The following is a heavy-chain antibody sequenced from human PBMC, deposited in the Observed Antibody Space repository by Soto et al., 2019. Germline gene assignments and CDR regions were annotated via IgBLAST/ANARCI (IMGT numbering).Heavy chain of an antibody. CDR2: IYYSGST. CDR1: GGSISSGGYY. CDR3: ARIIFGVAELGFDP. V-gene: IGHV4-31*03. Sequence: QVQLQESGPGLVKPLQTLSLTCTVSGGSISSGGYYWSWIRQHPGKGLEWIGYIYYSGSTYYNPSLKSRVTISVDTSKNQFSLKLSSVTAADTAVYYCARIIFGVAELGFDPWGQGTLVTVSS. D-gene: IGHD3-3*01. J-gene: IGHJ5*02.